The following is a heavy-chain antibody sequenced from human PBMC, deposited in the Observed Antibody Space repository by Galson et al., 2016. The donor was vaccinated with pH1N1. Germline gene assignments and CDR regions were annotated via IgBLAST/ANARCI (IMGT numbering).Heavy chain of an antibody. CDR1: GFSLSTTGVG. D-gene: IGHD3-10*02. V-gene: IGHV2-5*02. CDR3: YLQMNSLRVEETAMYYCVREGSFGTYCDY. J-gene: IGHJ4*02. CDR2: IYWDADR. Sequence: PALVKPTQTLTLACTFSGFSLSTTGVGVAWIRQPPGKPLEWLALIYWDADRRFSPSLKSRLNITKDPSKKQVVLRMTNMDPVDNAKNALYLQMNSLRVEETAMYYCVREGSFGTYCDYWGQGTLVTVSS.